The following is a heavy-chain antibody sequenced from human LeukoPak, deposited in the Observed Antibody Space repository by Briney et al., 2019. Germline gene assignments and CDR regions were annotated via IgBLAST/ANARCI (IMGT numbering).Heavy chain of an antibody. V-gene: IGHV3-33*06. CDR2: IWYDGSNK. Sequence: GGSLRLSCAASGFTFSSYGMHWVRQAPGKGLEWVAVIWYDGSNKYYADSVKGRFTISRDNSKNTLYLQMNSLGAEDTAVYYCAKGFRIAPAGTLDYWGQGTLVTVSS. CDR1: GFTFSSYG. CDR3: AKGFRIAPAGTLDY. J-gene: IGHJ4*02. D-gene: IGHD6-13*01.